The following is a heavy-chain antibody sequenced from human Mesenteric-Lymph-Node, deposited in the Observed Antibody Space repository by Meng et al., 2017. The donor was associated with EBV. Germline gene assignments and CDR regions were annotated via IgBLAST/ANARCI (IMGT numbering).Heavy chain of an antibody. CDR1: GDAVSSTDYY. CDR2: IFYRGST. D-gene: IGHD3-10*01. V-gene: IGHV4-61*08. Sequence: EQSGPGLVKPSGTLSLICTVSGDAVSSTDYYWNWIRQPPGKGLEWIGYIFYRGSTNYSPSLRSRVTISVDTSTNQFSLNLKSVTAADTAVYFCAGDLAVGAIAGNWFDPWSQGTLVTVSS. J-gene: IGHJ5*02. CDR3: AGDLAVGAIAGNWFDP.